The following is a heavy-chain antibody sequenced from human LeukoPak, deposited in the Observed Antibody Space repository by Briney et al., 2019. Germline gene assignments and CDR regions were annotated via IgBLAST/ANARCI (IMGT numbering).Heavy chain of an antibody. V-gene: IGHV4-39*07. Sequence: SETLSLTCTLSGGSMSGSDYYWGWIRQPPGKGLEWIGAIYFSGSTYYSPSLKSRVTISVDTSKNQFSLKLSSVTAADTAVYYCARAIGSGSDDAFDIWGQGTMVTVSS. D-gene: IGHD3-10*01. CDR2: IYFSGST. CDR3: ARAIGSGSDDAFDI. J-gene: IGHJ3*02. CDR1: GGSMSGSDYY.